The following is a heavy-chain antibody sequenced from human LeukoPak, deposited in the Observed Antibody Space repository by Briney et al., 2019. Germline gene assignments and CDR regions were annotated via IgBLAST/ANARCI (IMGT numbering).Heavy chain of an antibody. CDR2: ISYDGSNK. V-gene: IGHV3-30*18. D-gene: IGHD3-10*02. Sequence: GGSLRLSCAASGFTFSSCGMHWVRQAPGKGLEWVAVISYDGSNKYYADPVKGRFTISRDNSKNTLYLQMNSLRAEDTAVYYCAELGITMIGGVWGKGTTVTISS. CDR1: GFTFSSCG. J-gene: IGHJ6*04. CDR3: AELGITMIGGV.